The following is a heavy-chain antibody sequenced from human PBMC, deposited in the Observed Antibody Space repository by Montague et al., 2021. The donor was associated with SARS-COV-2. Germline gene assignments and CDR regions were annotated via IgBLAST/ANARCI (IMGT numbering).Heavy chain of an antibody. CDR2: ISGSADGT. J-gene: IGHJ4*02. Sequence: SLRLSCAASGFTFSTYAMSWVRQAPGKGLEWVSGISGSADGTYYADSVKGRFTISRDDSKNTVYLQMNGLRAEDTAEYFCAKDRQGGPHHIYSFDYWGQGALVTVSS. V-gene: IGHV3-23*01. D-gene: IGHD1-14*01. CDR1: GFTFSTYA. CDR3: AKDRQGGPHHIYSFDY.